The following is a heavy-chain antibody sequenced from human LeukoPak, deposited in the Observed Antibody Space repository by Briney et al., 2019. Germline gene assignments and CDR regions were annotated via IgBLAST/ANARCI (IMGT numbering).Heavy chain of an antibody. CDR3: ARDGERITIFGVATHWFDP. D-gene: IGHD3-3*01. J-gene: IGHJ5*02. CDR2: INPSGGST. Sequence: ASVKVSCKASGYTFTSYYMHWVRQAPGQGLEWMGIINPSGGSTSYAQKLQGRVTMTRDTSTSTVYMELSSLRSEDTAVYYCARDGERITIFGVATHWFDPWGQGTLVTVSS. CDR1: GYTFTSYY. V-gene: IGHV1-46*01.